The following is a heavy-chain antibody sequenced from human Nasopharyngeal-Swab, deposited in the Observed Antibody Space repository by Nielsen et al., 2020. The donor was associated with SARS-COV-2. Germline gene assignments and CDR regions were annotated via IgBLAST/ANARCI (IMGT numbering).Heavy chain of an antibody. Sequence: ASVKVSGKASGYNFTTYDFNWVRQATGQGLEWMGWMNPNSGNTGYAQKFQGRVTMTRNTSIRTAYMELSSLRSEDTAVYYCARGGVGAVGGALDYWGQGTQVTVSS. CDR2: MNPNSGNT. V-gene: IGHV1-8*01. J-gene: IGHJ4*02. CDR1: GYNFTTYD. D-gene: IGHD1-26*01. CDR3: ARGGVGAVGGALDY.